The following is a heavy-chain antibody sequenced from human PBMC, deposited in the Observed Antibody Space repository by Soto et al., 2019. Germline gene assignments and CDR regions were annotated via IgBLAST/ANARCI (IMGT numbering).Heavy chain of an antibody. CDR3: ARGGGPFYSTSYYYYYYGMDV. V-gene: IGHV1-18*04. CDR1: GYTFTSYG. CDR2: ISAYDGKT. D-gene: IGHD4-4*01. Sequence: QVQLVQSGAEVKKPGASVKVSCKASGYTFTSYGISWVRQAPGQGLEWMGWISAYDGKTNYAQKLQGRVTMTTDTSTSTAYMELRSLRSDDTAVYYCARGGGPFYSTSYYYYYYGMDVWGQGTTVTVSS. J-gene: IGHJ6*02.